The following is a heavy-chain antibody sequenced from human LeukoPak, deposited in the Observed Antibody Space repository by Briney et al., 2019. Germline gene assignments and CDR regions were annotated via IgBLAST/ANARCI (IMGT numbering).Heavy chain of an antibody. CDR1: GGSISNSY. J-gene: IGHJ4*02. CDR2: IYSGST. V-gene: IGHV4-59*08. CDR3: ASVPAL. Sequence: SETLSLTCTVSGGSISNSYWSWIRQLPGKGLEWIGYIYSGSTKYNPSLKSRVTISEDTSKNQISLKMTSVTAADTAVYYCASVPALWGQGALVTVSP.